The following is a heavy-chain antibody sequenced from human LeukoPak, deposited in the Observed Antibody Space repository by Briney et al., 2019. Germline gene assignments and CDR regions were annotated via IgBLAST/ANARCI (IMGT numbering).Heavy chain of an antibody. CDR1: GYSITSGYY. V-gene: IGHV4-59*01. CDR2: IYYSGST. CDR3: ARGSANAFDI. Sequence: SETLSLTCTVSGYSITSGYYWGWIRQPPGKGLEWIGYIYYSGSTNYNPSLKSRVTISVDTSKNQFSLKLSSVTAADTAVYYCARGSANAFDIWGQGTMVTVSS. J-gene: IGHJ3*02.